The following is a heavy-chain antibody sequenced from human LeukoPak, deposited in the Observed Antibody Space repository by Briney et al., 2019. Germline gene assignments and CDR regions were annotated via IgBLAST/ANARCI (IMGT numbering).Heavy chain of an antibody. CDR3: ARADCSSSTCYLRRSWFDR. CDR1: GFTLSYFD. J-gene: IGHJ5*02. V-gene: IGHV3-21*01. CDR2: ISTSSRYI. D-gene: IGHD2-2*01. Sequence: TPGGSLRLPCAASGFTLSYFDMHWVRQAPGKGLGWVSSISTSSRYIYYKDSVRGQFTISRDDAKNSLHLEMNSLRAEDTAVYYCARADCSSSTCYLRRSWFDRWGQGTLVTVSS.